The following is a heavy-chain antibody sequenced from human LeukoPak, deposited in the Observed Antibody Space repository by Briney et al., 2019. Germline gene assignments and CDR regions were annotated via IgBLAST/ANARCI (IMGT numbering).Heavy chain of an antibody. Sequence: SQTRSLTWGISGDTVSSSSVTWNWLTQSPSRGLEWLGRTYYRSTWYNDYAVSVRGRITVNPDTSKNQFSLHLNSVTPEDTAVYYCARRLTQYDCFDPWGQGILVTVSS. CDR1: GDTVSSSSVT. V-gene: IGHV6-1*01. CDR3: ARRLTQYDCFDP. CDR2: TYYRSTWYN. J-gene: IGHJ5*02. D-gene: IGHD2-2*01.